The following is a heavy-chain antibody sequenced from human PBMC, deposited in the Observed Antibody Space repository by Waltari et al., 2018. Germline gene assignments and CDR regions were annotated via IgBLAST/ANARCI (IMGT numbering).Heavy chain of an antibody. CDR3: ARDVSTMVRGPNTGIYYYGMDV. Sequence: QVQLQESGPGLVKPSETLSLTCTVSGGSISSYYWRWIRQPAGKGLEWIGRIYTSGSTNYNPSLKSRVTISVDKSKNQFSLKLSSVTAADTAVYYCARDVSTMVRGPNTGIYYYGMDVWGQGTTVTVSS. CDR1: GGSISSYY. CDR2: IYTSGST. J-gene: IGHJ6*02. V-gene: IGHV4-4*07. D-gene: IGHD3-10*01.